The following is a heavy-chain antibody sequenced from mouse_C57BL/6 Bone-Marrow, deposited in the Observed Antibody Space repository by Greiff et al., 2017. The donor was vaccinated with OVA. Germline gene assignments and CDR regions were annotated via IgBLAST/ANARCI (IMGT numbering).Heavy chain of an antibody. CDR2: IDPNSGGT. D-gene: IGHD1-1*01. Sequence: VQLQQSGAELVKPGASVKLSCKASGYTFTSYWMHWVKQRPGRGLEWIGRIDPNSGGTKYNEKFKSKATLTVDKPSSTAYMQLSSLTSEDSAVYYCARDYYGSSPYWYFDVWGTGTTVTVSS. V-gene: IGHV1-72*01. CDR1: GYTFTSYW. J-gene: IGHJ1*03. CDR3: ARDYYGSSPYWYFDV.